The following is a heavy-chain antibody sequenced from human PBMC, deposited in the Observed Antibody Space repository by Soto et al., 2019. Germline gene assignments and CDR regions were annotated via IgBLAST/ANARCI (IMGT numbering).Heavy chain of an antibody. V-gene: IGHV3-30-3*01. CDR2: ISYDGSNK. CDR1: GFTFSSYA. J-gene: IGHJ6*02. D-gene: IGHD6-19*01. CDR3: ARDGPLSPWGSGRLNPTIPALIYYYGMDV. Sequence: PGGSLRLSCAASGFTFSSYAMHWVRQAPGKGLEWVAVISYDGSNKYYADSVKGRFTISRDNSKNTLYLQMNSLRAEDTAVYYCARDGPLSPWGSGRLNPTIPALIYYYGMDVWGQGTLVTVSS.